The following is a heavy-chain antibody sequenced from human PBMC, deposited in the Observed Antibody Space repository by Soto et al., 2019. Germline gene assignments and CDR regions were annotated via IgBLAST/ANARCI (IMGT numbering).Heavy chain of an antibody. CDR3: ARGESDCISTSCYIWNTPRHYGMDV. CDR2: IYHSGST. CDR1: GGSISSSNW. Sequence: QVQLQESGPGLVKPSGTLSLTCAVSGGSISSSNWWSWVRQPPGKGLEWIGEIYHSGSTNYNPSLKSRVTITVDKSKNQFSLKLSSVTAADTAVYYCARGESDCISTSCYIWNTPRHYGMDVWGQGTTVTVSS. V-gene: IGHV4-4*02. J-gene: IGHJ6*02. D-gene: IGHD2-2*02.